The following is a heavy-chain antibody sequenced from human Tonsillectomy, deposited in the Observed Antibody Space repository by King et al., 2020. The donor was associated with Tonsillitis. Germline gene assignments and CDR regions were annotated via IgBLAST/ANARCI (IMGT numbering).Heavy chain of an antibody. CDR2: IKPDGSEK. V-gene: IGHV3-7*01. CDR3: ARDSGYYYFWSGHYNNYYQGMDV. CDR1: GFIFSSYW. Sequence: VQLVESGGGLVQPGGSLRLSCAASGFIFSSYWMTWVRQAPGKGLEWVANIKPDGSEKYYVDSVKGRFTVSRDNVKNSLYLQMNNLRAEDTAVYYCARDSGYYYFWSGHYNNYYQGMDVWGQGTTVTVSS. J-gene: IGHJ6*02. D-gene: IGHD3-3*01.